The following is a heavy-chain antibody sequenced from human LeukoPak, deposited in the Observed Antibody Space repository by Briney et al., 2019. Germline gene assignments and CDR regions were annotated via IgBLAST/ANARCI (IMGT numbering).Heavy chain of an antibody. D-gene: IGHD3-16*02. CDR1: GGSISSGSYY. J-gene: IGHJ4*02. CDR3: ARGRNYDYVWGSYRYTVEGFSDRVPFDY. V-gene: IGHV4-61*02. CDR2: IYTSGST. Sequence: SQTLSLTCTVSGGSISSGSYYWSWIRQPAGKGLEWIGRIYTSGSTNYNPSLKSRVTISVDTSKNQFSLKLSSVTAADTAVYYCARGRNYDYVWGSYRYTVEGFSDRVPFDYWGQGTLVTVSS.